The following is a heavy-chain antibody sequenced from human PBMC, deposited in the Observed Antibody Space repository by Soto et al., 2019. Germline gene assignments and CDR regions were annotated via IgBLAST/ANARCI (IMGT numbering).Heavy chain of an antibody. CDR3: ARHLRWSLRLDPFDI. V-gene: IGHV4-39*01. CDR1: GDSITTSSYY. CDR2: IHYRGST. J-gene: IGHJ3*02. D-gene: IGHD1-1*01. Sequence: QLQLQESGPGLAKPSETLSLVCTVSGDSITTSSYYWGWMRQAPGKGLERMATIHYRGSTYYTPSLRRRLTISLDTSKNQFSVRLSSVTAAGTAVSYCARHLRWSLRLDPFDIWGQRTMVNVSS.